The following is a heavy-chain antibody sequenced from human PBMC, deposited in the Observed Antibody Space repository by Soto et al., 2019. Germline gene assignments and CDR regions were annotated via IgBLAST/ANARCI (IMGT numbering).Heavy chain of an antibody. CDR1: GFTFSSHW. CDR2: IKVDGSEN. Sequence: GGSLRLSCAASGFTFSSHWMSWVRQAPGKGLEWVAHIKVDGSENYYVDSVSGRFSISRDNAKDSLYLQMNSLRAEDTAVYYCTRDSYDSSGYYYDFFDYWGQGTLVTVSS. V-gene: IGHV3-7*01. D-gene: IGHD3-22*01. CDR3: TRDSYDSSGYYYDFFDY. J-gene: IGHJ4*02.